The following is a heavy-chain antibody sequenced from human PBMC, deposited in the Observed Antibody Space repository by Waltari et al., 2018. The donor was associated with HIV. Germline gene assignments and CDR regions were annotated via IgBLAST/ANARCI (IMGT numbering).Heavy chain of an antibody. D-gene: IGHD3-22*01. V-gene: IGHV3-48*03. CDR3: ARDGPHYYDSGGYYY. Sequence: EVQLVESGGGLVQPGGSLRLSCAASGFTFSSYEMTWVRQAPGKGLEWVSYISSSGSTIYYADSVKGRFTISRDNAKNSLYLQMNSLRAEDTAVYYCARDGPHYYDSGGYYYWGQGTLVTVSS. CDR2: ISSSGSTI. CDR1: GFTFSSYE. J-gene: IGHJ4*02.